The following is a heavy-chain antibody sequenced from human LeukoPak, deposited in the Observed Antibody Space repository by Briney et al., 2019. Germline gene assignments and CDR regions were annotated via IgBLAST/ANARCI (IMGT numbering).Heavy chain of an antibody. V-gene: IGHV3-74*01. CDR1: GFTFSSYW. D-gene: IGHD6-19*01. J-gene: IGHJ5*02. Sequence: ETGGSLRLSCAASGFTFSSYWMHWVRQAPGKGLVWVSRIHNDGSTTNYADSVKGRFTISRDNSKNTLYLQMNSLRAEDTAVYYCAKEPASSGWFDPWGQGTLVAVSS. CDR2: IHNDGSTT. CDR3: AKEPASSGWFDP.